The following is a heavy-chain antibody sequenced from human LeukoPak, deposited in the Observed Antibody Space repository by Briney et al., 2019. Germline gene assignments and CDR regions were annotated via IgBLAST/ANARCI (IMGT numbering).Heavy chain of an antibody. CDR3: ARDSGLLWFRDLDY. CDR2: IYYSGST. V-gene: IGHV4-59*01. CDR1: GGSISSYY. D-gene: IGHD3-10*01. Sequence: SETLSLTCTVSGGSISSYYWSWIRQPPGKGLEWIGYIYYSGSTNYNPSLKSRVTISVDTSKNQFSLKLSSVTAADTAVYYCARDSGLLWFRDLDYWGQGTLVTVSS. J-gene: IGHJ4*02.